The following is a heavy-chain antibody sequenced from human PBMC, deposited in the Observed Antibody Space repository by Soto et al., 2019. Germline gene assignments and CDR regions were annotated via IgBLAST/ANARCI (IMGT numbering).Heavy chain of an antibody. Sequence: QVQLVQSGAEVKKPGSSVKVSCKASVGTFSSYAISWVRQAPGQGLEWMGGIFPIFGTANYAQTFQGRVTVTADESTSTAYRELSSLRSEDTAVYYCARDPPGGGDLWYFDYWGQGTLVTVSS. D-gene: IGHD3-10*01. J-gene: IGHJ4*02. CDR2: IFPIFGTA. V-gene: IGHV1-69*01. CDR3: ARDPPGGGDLWYFDY. CDR1: VGTFSSYA.